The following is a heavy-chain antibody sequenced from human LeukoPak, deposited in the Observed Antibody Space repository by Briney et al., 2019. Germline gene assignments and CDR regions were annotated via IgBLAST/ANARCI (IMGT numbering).Heavy chain of an antibody. CDR3: ARGWLDIGDY. V-gene: IGHV3-74*01. J-gene: IGHJ4*02. D-gene: IGHD6-19*01. CDR1: GFTFSSDW. Sequence: GGSLRLSCAASGFTFSSDWMHWVRQAPGKGLVWVSRINSDESITNYADSVKGRFTISRDNAKNTLYLQMNGLRAEDTAVYYCARGWLDIGDYWGQGTLVTVSS. CDR2: INSDESIT.